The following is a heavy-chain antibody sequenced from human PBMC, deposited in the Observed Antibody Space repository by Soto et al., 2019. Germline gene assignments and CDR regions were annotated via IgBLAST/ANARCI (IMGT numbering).Heavy chain of an antibody. CDR1: GYSFTTHW. Sequence: EVQLVQSGAEVKKPGESLKISCKASGYSFTTHWIGWVRQMPGKGLEWMGIIYPGDSDTRYNPSFQGQVTISADKSISTAYLQWSSLKASNTDTYYCRRPSGEYKAANNGFDPWGQGTPVTVSS. J-gene: IGHJ5*02. V-gene: IGHV5-51*01. CDR2: IYPGDSDT. D-gene: IGHD4-17*01. CDR3: RRPSGEYKAANNGFDP.